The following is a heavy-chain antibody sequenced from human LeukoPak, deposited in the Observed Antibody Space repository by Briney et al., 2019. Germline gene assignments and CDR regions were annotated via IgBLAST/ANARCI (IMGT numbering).Heavy chain of an antibody. CDR2: TYVGGDGYK. D-gene: IGHD2-21*02. V-gene: IGHV3-21*05. CDR1: GFTFRSYS. J-gene: IGHJ6*02. Sequence: GGSLRLSCAAFGFTFRSYSMNWVRQAPGKGLEWISYTYVGGDGYKYYADSVKGRFTISRDNAKNSPYLQMSSLRVEDTAVYYCARGVTATRYFYYGLDVWGLGTTVTVSS. CDR3: ARGVTATRYFYYGLDV.